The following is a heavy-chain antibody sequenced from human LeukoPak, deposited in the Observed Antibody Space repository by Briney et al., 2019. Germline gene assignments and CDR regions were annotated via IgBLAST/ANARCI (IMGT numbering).Heavy chain of an antibody. CDR1: GYTFTGYY. Sequence: GASVKVSCKASGYTFTGYYMHWVRQAPGQGLEWMGWINPNSGGTNYAQKFQGRVTMTRDTSISTAYMELSRLRSDDTAVYYCARDPGDIAAAGTGYFNYWGQGTLVTVSS. CDR2: INPNSGGT. CDR3: ARDPGDIAAAGTGYFNY. D-gene: IGHD6-13*01. J-gene: IGHJ4*02. V-gene: IGHV1-2*02.